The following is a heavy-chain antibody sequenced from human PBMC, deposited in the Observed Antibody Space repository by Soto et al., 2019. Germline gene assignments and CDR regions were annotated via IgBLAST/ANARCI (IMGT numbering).Heavy chain of an antibody. CDR3: ARAPAYYFDSSAYYLLDDCFDY. CDR2: INDDGSRI. Sequence: GGSLRLSCAASGFTFSSYWMHWVRQVSGKGLVWVSHINDDGSRIGYADSVKGRFTISRDNAKNTLFLQMSSLRAEDTAVYYCARAPAYYFDSSAYYLLDDCFDYWGQGTLVTVSS. J-gene: IGHJ4*02. D-gene: IGHD3-22*01. V-gene: IGHV3-74*01. CDR1: GFTFSSYW.